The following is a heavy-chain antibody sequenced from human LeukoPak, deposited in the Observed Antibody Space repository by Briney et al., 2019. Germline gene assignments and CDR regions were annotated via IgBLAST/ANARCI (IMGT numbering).Heavy chain of an antibody. CDR2: IYSGGST. CDR3: ASTLGYCSGGSCYQYYYYYYGMDV. D-gene: IGHD2-15*01. J-gene: IGHJ6*02. V-gene: IGHV3-66*01. CDR1: GFTVSSNY. Sequence: GGSLRLSGAASGFTVSSNYMSWVRQAPGKGLEWVSVIYSGGSTYYADSVKGRFTISRDNSKNTLYLQMNSLRAEDTAVYYCASTLGYCSGGSCYQYYYYYYGMDVWGQGTTVTVSS.